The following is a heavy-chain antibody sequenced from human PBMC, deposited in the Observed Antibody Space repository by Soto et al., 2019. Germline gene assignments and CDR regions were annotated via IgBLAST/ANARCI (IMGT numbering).Heavy chain of an antibody. CDR3: ASRGSRGIGAFDI. J-gene: IGHJ3*02. D-gene: IGHD3-10*01. CDR1: GGSISSGGYS. Sequence: QLQLQESGSGLVKASQTLSLTCAVSGGSISSGGYSWSWIRQPPGKGLEWIGYIYHGSTYYNPSLKSRVTLSIGRSKNQFSLKLSSVTAADTAVYYRASRGSRGIGAFDIWGQGTMVTVSS. V-gene: IGHV4-30-2*01. CDR2: IYHGST.